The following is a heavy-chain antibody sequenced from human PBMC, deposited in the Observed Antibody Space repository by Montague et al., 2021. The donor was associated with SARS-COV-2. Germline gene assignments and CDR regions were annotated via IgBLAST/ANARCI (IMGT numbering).Heavy chain of an antibody. V-gene: IGHV4-30-2*01. Sequence: TLSLTCAVYGASVSSGAYSWTRVRQPPGKGLEWIVNIHHSGDTYYNPNLRSRVTISVERSKNQFSLKLTSVSAADTDVYFWAKSRISMVRGIYDAFDVWGQGTMVTVSS. J-gene: IGHJ3*01. CDR1: GASVSSGAYS. D-gene: IGHD3-10*01. CDR2: IHHSGDT. CDR3: AKSRISMVRGIYDAFDV.